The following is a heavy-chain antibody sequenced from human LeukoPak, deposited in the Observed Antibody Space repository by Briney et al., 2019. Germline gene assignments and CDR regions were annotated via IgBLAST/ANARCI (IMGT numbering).Heavy chain of an antibody. Sequence: GGSLRLSCAASGFTFNSYAMSWVRQAPGKGLEWVSGISGSGGSTYYADSVKGRFTISRDNSKNTLYLQMNSLRAEDTAVYYCAKFVWELHFDYWGQGTLVTVSS. D-gene: IGHD1-26*01. CDR2: ISGSGGST. V-gene: IGHV3-23*01. J-gene: IGHJ4*02. CDR3: AKFVWELHFDY. CDR1: GFTFNSYA.